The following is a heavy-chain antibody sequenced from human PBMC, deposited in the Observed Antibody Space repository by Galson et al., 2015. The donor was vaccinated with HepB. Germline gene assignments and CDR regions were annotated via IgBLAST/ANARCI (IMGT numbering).Heavy chain of an antibody. J-gene: IGHJ6*04. D-gene: IGHD3-3*01. V-gene: IGHV3-23*01. Sequence: SLRLSCAASGFTFTRYAMSWVRQAPGKGLEWVSAISGSGGFTYYADSVKGRFTISRDNSKNTLYLQMNSLRAEDTAVYYCADSPDLLRFLEWSRSVWGKGTTVTVSS. CDR3: ADSPDLLRFLEWSRSV. CDR1: GFTFTRYA. CDR2: ISGSGGFT.